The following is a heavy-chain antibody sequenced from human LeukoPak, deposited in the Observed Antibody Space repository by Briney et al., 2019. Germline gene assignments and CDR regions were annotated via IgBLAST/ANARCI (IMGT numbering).Heavy chain of an antibody. CDR3: AQISSIAAVNYGMDV. V-gene: IGHV1-69*04. D-gene: IGHD6-6*01. J-gene: IGHJ6*02. Sequence: SVKVSCKASGGTFSSYAISWVRQAPGQGLEWMGRIIPILGIANYAQKFQGRVTITADKSTSTAYMELSSLRSEDTAVYYCAQISSIAAVNYGMDVWGQGTTVAVSS. CDR2: IIPILGIA. CDR1: GGTFSSYA.